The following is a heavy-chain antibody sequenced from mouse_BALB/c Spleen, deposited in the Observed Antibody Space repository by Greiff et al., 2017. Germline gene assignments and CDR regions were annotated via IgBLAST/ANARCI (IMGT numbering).Heavy chain of an antibody. V-gene: IGHV14-3*02. CDR2: IDPTNTNT. CDR3: ASRLAY. CDR1: GFNIKDTY. Sequence: VQLKESGAEFVKPGASVKLSCTASGFNIKDTYMHWVKQRPEQGLKWIGRIDPTNTNTEYDPNFQGKATITADTSSNTAYLHLSSLTSEDTAVYYCASRLAYWGQGTLVTVSA. J-gene: IGHJ3*01.